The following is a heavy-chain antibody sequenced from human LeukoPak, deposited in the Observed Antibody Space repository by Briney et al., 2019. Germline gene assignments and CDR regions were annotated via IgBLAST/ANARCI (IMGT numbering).Heavy chain of an antibody. D-gene: IGHD2-15*01. J-gene: IGHJ4*02. CDR3: ARVGASYFGAGIFGGYSDY. CDR1: GGSFSGYY. Sequence: PSETLSLTCAVYGGSFSGYYWSWIRQPPGKGLEWIGEINHSGSTNYNPSLKSRVTISVDTSKNQFSLKLSSVTAADTAVYYCARVGASYFGAGIFGGYSDYWGQGTLVTVSS. CDR2: INHSGST. V-gene: IGHV4-34*01.